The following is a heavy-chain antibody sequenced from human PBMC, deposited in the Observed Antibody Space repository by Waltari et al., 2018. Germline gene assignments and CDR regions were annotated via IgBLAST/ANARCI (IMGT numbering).Heavy chain of an antibody. CDR2: ISSSSSYI. CDR3: ARDSTLAVAVPFDY. J-gene: IGHJ4*02. V-gene: IGHV3-21*01. CDR1: GFTFSSYS. Sequence: EVQLVESGGGLVKPGGSLRLSCAASGFTFSSYSMNWVRQAPGKVLEWVSSISSSSSYIYYADSVKGRFTISRDNAKNSLYLQMNSLRAEDTAVYYCARDSTLAVAVPFDYWGQGTLVTVSS. D-gene: IGHD6-19*01.